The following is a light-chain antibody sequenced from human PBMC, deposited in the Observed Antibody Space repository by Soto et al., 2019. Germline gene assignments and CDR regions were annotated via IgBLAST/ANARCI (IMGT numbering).Light chain of an antibody. Sequence: ESVLTQSPGTLSLSPGEKATLSCRASQSVSSSYLAWYQQKPGQAPRLLIYGASSRATGIPDRFSGSGSGTDFTLTVSRLELEDFAVYYCQQFGSSSWPLGQGTKVDIK. J-gene: IGKJ1*01. CDR3: QQFGSSSWP. CDR2: GAS. CDR1: QSVSSSY. V-gene: IGKV3-20*01.